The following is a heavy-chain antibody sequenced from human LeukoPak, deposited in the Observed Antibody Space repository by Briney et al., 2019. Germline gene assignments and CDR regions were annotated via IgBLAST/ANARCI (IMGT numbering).Heavy chain of an antibody. CDR1: GDSITSGAFY. D-gene: IGHD4/OR15-4a*01. Sequence: SQTLSLTCNVSGDSITSGAFYWAWIRQSPGKGLEWIGNVYYSGSTQYNPSLRGRVSISMDKTKNQFSLNLNSVSVTDTTIYYCARRDYAAWFDPWGQGTLVTVSS. V-gene: IGHV4-39*01. J-gene: IGHJ5*02. CDR2: VYYSGST. CDR3: ARRDYAAWFDP.